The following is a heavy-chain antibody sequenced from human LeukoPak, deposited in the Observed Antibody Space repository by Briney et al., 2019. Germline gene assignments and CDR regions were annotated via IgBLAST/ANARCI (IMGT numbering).Heavy chain of an antibody. Sequence: PGRSLRLSCTASGFTFGDYGFIWVRQPPGKGLEWVAFIRYDGSNKYYADSVKGRFTISRDNSRDTLHLQMNSLRAEDTAVYYCAKDNYDYGDYDGGDYWGQGTLVTVSS. D-gene: IGHD4-17*01. CDR3: AKDNYDYGDYDGGDY. CDR1: GFTFGDYG. J-gene: IGHJ4*02. V-gene: IGHV3-30*02. CDR2: IRYDGSNK.